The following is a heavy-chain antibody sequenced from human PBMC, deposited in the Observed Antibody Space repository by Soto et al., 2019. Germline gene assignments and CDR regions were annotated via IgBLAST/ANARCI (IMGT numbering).Heavy chain of an antibody. V-gene: IGHV1-69*13. CDR2: IIPIFGTA. D-gene: IGHD2-2*03. CDR1: GCTFSSYA. J-gene: IGHJ5*02. CDR3: AMDPAQYNWFDP. Sequence: GASVKVSCKASGCTFSSYAISWVRQAPGQGLEWMGGIIPIFGTANYAQKFQGRVTITADESTSTAYMELSSLRSEDTAVYYCAMDPAQYNWFDPWGQGTLVTVSS.